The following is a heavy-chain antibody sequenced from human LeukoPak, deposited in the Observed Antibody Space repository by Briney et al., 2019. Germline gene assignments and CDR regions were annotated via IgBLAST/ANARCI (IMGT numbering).Heavy chain of an antibody. CDR2: INTAGST. D-gene: IGHD2-21*01. CDR1: GLTFSNVW. CDR3: ASFRDTDN. J-gene: IGHJ3*01. Sequence: GGSLRLSCEVSGLTFSNVWMHWVRQAPGQGLVWVSRINTAGSTVYADPVKGRFAISRDNAKNMVYLQMNSLRAEDTAVYYCASFRDTDNWGRGTMVTVSS. V-gene: IGHV3-74*01.